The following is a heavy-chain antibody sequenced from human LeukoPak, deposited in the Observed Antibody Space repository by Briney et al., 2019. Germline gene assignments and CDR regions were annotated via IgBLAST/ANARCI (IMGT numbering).Heavy chain of an antibody. CDR3: ARDEAAAGSYYGMDV. J-gene: IGHJ6*02. D-gene: IGHD6-13*01. Sequence: PSETLSLTCTVSGGSISSYYWSWIRQPPGKGLEWIEYIYYSGSTNYNPSLKSRVTISVDTSKNQFSLKLSSVTAADTAVYYCARDEAAAGSYYGMDVWGQGTTVTVSS. CDR2: IYYSGST. V-gene: IGHV4-59*01. CDR1: GGSISSYY.